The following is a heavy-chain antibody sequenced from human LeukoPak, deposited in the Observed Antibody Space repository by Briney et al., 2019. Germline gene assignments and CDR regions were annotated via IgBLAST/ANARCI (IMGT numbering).Heavy chain of an antibody. CDR2: ISSSGSTI. J-gene: IGHJ4*02. CDR1: GFTFRSYE. CDR3: SRDLSLTSGSTAPFDY. V-gene: IGHV3-48*03. D-gene: IGHD3-10*01. Sequence: PGGSLRLSCAASGFTFRSYEMNWVRQAPGKGLEWVSYISSSGSTIYYADSVKGRFTISRDNAKNSLYLQMNSLRAEDTAVYYSSRDLSLTSGSTAPFDYWGQGTLVTVSS.